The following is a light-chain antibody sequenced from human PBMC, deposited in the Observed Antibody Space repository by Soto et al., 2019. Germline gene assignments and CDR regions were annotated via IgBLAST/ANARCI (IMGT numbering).Light chain of an antibody. J-gene: IGKJ2*01. Sequence: EIVLTQSPGTLSLSPGERATLSCRASESVISSYLAWYQQKPGQAPRLLIYGSSTRATGIPDRFSGSGSGTDFPLSISRLEPEDFAVYYCQQYGNSIYTFGQGTKLEIK. CDR1: ESVISSY. CDR3: QQYGNSIYT. CDR2: GSS. V-gene: IGKV3-20*01.